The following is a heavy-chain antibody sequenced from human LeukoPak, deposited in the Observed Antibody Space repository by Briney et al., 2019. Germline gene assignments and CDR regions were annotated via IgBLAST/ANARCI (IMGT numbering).Heavy chain of an antibody. V-gene: IGHV4-34*01. CDR3: ARGSSGYLEDY. Sequence: SETLSHTCAMYGVSFSGYSWSWIRQPPGKGLEWIGEINHSGSTKYNPSLKSRSSISVDTSKNQFSLKLSSVTAADTAVYYCARGSSGYLEDYWGQGTLVTVSS. CDR2: INHSGST. J-gene: IGHJ4*02. D-gene: IGHD3-22*01. CDR1: GVSFSGYS.